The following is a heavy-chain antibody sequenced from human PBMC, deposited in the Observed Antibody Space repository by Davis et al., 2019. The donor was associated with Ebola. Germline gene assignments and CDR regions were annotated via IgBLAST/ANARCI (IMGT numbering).Heavy chain of an antibody. V-gene: IGHV3-9*01. J-gene: IGHJ4*02. Sequence: PGGSLRLSCAASGFTLLDYSMHWVRQAPGKGLEWVSGISWNSGTIAYADSVKGRFTISRDNAKNSLYLEMKSLRTEDTALYYCAKDMAPDFWSGYYLDYWGQGSLVSVSS. D-gene: IGHD3-3*01. CDR1: GFTLLDYS. CDR3: AKDMAPDFWSGYYLDY. CDR2: ISWNSGTI.